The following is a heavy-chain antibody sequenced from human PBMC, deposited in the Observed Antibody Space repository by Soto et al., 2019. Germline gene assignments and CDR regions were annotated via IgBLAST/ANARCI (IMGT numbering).Heavy chain of an antibody. CDR1: GFTVSSNY. CDR3: ARSLGWRWLDPRDY. V-gene: IGHV3-53*01. Sequence: LRLSCAASGFTVSSNYMSWVRQAPGKGLEWVSVIYSGGSTYYADSVKGRFTISRDNSKNTLYLQMNSLRAEDTAVYYCARSLGWRWLDPRDYWGQGTLVTVSS. CDR2: IYSGGST. D-gene: IGHD6-19*01. J-gene: IGHJ4*02.